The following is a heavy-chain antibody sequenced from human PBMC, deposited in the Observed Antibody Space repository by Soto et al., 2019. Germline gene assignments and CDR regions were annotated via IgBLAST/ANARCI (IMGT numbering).Heavy chain of an antibody. CDR3: ARDEVVAATVYYYGMDV. D-gene: IGHD2-15*01. CDR2: VYPSDSDV. CDR1: GYRFTSSW. J-gene: IGHJ6*02. Sequence: GESLKISCQGSGYRFTSSWIGWVRQMPGKGLEWLGNVYPSDSDVRYSPSFEGRVTISADNSISTAYLQWSSLKASDTAMYYCARDEVVAATVYYYGMDVWGQGTTVTVSS. V-gene: IGHV5-51*01.